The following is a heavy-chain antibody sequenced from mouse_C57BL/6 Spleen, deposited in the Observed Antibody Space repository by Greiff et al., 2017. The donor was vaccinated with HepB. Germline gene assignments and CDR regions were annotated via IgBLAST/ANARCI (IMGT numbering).Heavy chain of an antibody. CDR2: ISSGGSYT. V-gene: IGHV5-6*01. CDR3: ARHRYDNSTVLDG. J-gene: IGHJ4*01. CDR1: GFTFSSYG. Sequence: EVKLVESGGDLVKPGGSLKLSCAASGFTFSSYGMSWVRQTPDKRLEWVATISSGGSYTYYPDSVKGRFTISRDNAKNTLYLQMSSLKSEDTAMYYCARHRYDNSTVLDGWGQRTSVTVSS. D-gene: IGHD2-10*02.